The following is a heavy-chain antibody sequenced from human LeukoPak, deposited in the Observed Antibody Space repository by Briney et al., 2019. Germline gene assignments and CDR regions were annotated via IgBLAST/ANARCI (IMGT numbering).Heavy chain of an antibody. CDR2: INHSGST. CDR3: ARTFYGSGSYGRYYYYYYMDV. D-gene: IGHD1-26*01. Sequence: SETLSLTCAVYGGSFSGYYWSWIRQPPGKGLEWIGEINHSGSTNYNPSLKSRVTISVDTSKNQFSPKLSSVTAADTAVYYCARTFYGSGSYGRYYYYYYMDVWGKGTTVTVSS. CDR1: GGSFSGYY. V-gene: IGHV4-34*01. J-gene: IGHJ6*03.